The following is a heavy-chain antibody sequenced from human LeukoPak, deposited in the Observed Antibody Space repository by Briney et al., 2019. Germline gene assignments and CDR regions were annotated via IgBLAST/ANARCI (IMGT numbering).Heavy chain of an antibody. V-gene: IGHV3-15*07. D-gene: IGHD3-10*01. CDR2: ILSKTSGGTT. J-gene: IGHJ5*02. CDR3: ADYYASGSYPP. CDR1: GFSFSNAW. Sequence: GGSLRLSCAASGFSFSNAWMNWVRQAPGKGLEWVGRILSKTSGGTTDYATPVKGRFTISRDDSKNMLYLHMNSLQIEDTAVYYCADYYASGSYPPWGQGTLVTVSS.